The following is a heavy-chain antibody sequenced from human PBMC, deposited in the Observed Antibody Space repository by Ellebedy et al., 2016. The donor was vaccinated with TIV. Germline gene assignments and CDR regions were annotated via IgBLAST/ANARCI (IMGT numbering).Heavy chain of an antibody. CDR2: IYTSGST. J-gene: IGHJ5*02. V-gene: IGHV4-4*07. D-gene: IGHD6-13*01. CDR3: ARWTKPKAAAGGAGGMFDP. CDR1: GGSISSYY. Sequence: SETLSLTCAVSGGSISSYYWSWIRQPAGKGLEWIGRIYTSGSTNYNPSLKSRVTMSVDTSKNQFSLQLSSVTAADTAVYYCARWTKPKAAAGGAGGMFDPWGQGTLVTVSS.